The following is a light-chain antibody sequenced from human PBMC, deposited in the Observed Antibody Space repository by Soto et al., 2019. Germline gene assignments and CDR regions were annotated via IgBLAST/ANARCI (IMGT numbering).Light chain of an antibody. CDR1: SSDVGGYNY. CDR2: EVS. CDR3: SSYAGSNKV. Sequence: QSVLTQPPSASWSPGQSVTISCTGTSSDVGGYNYVSWYQQHPGKAPKLMIYEVSKRPSGVPDRFSGSKSGNTASLTVSGLQAEDEADYYCSSYAGSNKVFGGGTKLTVL. V-gene: IGLV2-8*01. J-gene: IGLJ2*01.